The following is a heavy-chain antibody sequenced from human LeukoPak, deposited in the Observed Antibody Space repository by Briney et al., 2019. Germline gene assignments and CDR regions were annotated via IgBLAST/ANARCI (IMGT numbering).Heavy chain of an antibody. Sequence: GGSLRLSCAASGFTFSSYSMNWVRQAPGKGLEWVSYISSSSSTIYYADSVKGRFTISRDNARNSLYLQMNSLRAEDTAVYYCARDVVGYGDPHDAFDIWGQGTMVTVSS. D-gene: IGHD4-17*01. CDR1: GFTFSSYS. V-gene: IGHV3-48*01. J-gene: IGHJ3*02. CDR3: ARDVVGYGDPHDAFDI. CDR2: ISSSSSTI.